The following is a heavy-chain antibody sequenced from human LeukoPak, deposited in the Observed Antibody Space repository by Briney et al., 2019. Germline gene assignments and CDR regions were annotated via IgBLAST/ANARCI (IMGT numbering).Heavy chain of an antibody. CDR1: GGSFSGYY. CDR3: ARDLYCSSTSCYPY. V-gene: IGHV4-34*01. Sequence: SETLSLTCAVYGGSFSGYYWSWIRRPPGKGLEWIGEIYHSGSTNYNPSLKSRVTISVDKSKNQFSLKLSSVTAADTAVYYCARDLYCSSTSCYPYWGQGTLVTVSS. CDR2: IYHSGST. D-gene: IGHD2-2*01. J-gene: IGHJ4*02.